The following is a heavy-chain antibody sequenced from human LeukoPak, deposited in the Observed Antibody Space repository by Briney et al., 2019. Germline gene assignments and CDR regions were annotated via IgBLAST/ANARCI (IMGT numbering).Heavy chain of an antibody. CDR1: GFSLSTSGVG. D-gene: IGHD3-22*01. Sequence: SGPTLVKPTQTLTLTCTFSGFSLSTSGVGVARIRQPPAKALEWLALIYWDDDKRYSPSLKSRLTITKDTSKKQVVLTMTNMDPVDTATYYCARPSDLYDSSGSYPYYFDYWGQGTLVTVSS. V-gene: IGHV2-5*02. CDR2: IYWDDDK. CDR3: ARPSDLYDSSGSYPYYFDY. J-gene: IGHJ4*02.